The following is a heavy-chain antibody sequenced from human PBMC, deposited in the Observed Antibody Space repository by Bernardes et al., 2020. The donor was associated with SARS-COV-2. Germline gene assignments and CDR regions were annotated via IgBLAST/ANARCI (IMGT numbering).Heavy chain of an antibody. CDR2: IYYSGST. CDR3: AGSRLVGAGYYYYGMDV. CDR1: GGSISSYY. D-gene: IGHD1-26*01. V-gene: IGHV4-59*08. J-gene: IGHJ6*02. Sequence: SETLSLTCTVSGGSISSYYWSWIRQPPGKGLEWIGYIYYSGSTNYNPSLKSRVTISVDTSKNQFSLKLSSVTAADTAVYYCAGSRLVGAGYYYYGMDVWGQGTTVTVSS.